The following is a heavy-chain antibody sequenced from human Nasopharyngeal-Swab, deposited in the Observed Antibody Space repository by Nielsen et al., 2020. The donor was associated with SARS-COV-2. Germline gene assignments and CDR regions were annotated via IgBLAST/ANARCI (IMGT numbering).Heavy chain of an antibody. V-gene: IGHV4-34*01. CDR2: INHSGST. Sequence: SETLSLTCAVYGGSFSGYYWSWIRQPPGKGLEWIGEINHSGSTNYNPSLKSRVTISVDTSKNQISLKLSSVSAADTAVYYCARDTTVTSYYYYGMDVWGQGTTVTVSS. CDR1: GGSFSGYY. J-gene: IGHJ6*02. CDR3: ARDTTVTSYYYYGMDV. D-gene: IGHD4-11*01.